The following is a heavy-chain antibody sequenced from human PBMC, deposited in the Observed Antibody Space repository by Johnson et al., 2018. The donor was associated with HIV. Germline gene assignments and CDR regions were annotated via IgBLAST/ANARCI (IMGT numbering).Heavy chain of an antibody. Sequence: VQLVESGGGVVQPGTSLRLPRAASGFTFSSYAMHWVRPAPGKGLEWGAVISYDGSNKYFADPVKGRFPIHRDNSKNTLYLQMNSPRAEDTGEYYCAKDQGDYSNHGDAFDIWGQGTMVTVSS. D-gene: IGHD4-11*01. CDR3: AKDQGDYSNHGDAFDI. CDR1: GFTFSSYA. V-gene: IGHV3-30-3*01. J-gene: IGHJ3*02. CDR2: ISYDGSNK.